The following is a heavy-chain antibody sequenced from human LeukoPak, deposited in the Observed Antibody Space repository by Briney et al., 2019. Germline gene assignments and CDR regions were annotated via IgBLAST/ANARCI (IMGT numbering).Heavy chain of an antibody. J-gene: IGHJ4*02. CDR2: IYYSGST. CDR3: AREILRSHFDY. D-gene: IGHD2-15*01. Sequence: SETLSLTCTVSGGSISSSSYYWGWIRQPPGKGLEWIGSIYYSGSTYYNPSLKSRVTISVDTSKNQFSLKLSSVTAADTAVYYCAREILRSHFDYWGQGALVTVSS. V-gene: IGHV4-39*07. CDR1: GGSISSSSYY.